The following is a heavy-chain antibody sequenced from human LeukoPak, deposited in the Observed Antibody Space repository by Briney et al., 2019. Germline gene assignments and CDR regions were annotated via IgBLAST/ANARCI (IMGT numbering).Heavy chain of an antibody. D-gene: IGHD5-12*01. Sequence: GRSLRLSCAASGFTFSSYGMHWVRQAPGKGLEWVAVISYDGSNKYYADSVKGRFTISRDNSKNTLYLQMNSPRAEDTAVYYCANPGYSGYDWGQGTLVTVSS. CDR3: ANPGYSGYD. CDR1: GFTFSSYG. V-gene: IGHV3-30*18. J-gene: IGHJ4*02. CDR2: ISYDGSNK.